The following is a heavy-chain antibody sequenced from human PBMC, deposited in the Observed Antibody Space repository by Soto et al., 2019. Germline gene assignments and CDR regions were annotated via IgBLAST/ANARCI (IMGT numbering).Heavy chain of an antibody. J-gene: IGHJ6*02. Sequence: EVQLLESGGGLVQPGGSLRLSCAAAGFTFSNYALTWVRQSPGKGLEWVSTFSGSGGSTYYADSVRGRFTISRDNSKNTLFLQMNSLRVEDTAIYYCARDWTGDTCPCLDVWGQGTTVCVSS. CDR3: ARDWTGDTCPCLDV. V-gene: IGHV3-23*01. D-gene: IGHD3-3*01. CDR2: FSGSGGST. CDR1: GFTFSNYA.